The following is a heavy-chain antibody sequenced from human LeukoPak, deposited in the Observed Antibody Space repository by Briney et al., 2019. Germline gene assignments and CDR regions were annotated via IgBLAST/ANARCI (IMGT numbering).Heavy chain of an antibody. Sequence: GGSLRLSCAASGFTFNMYAVTWVRQAPGKGLEWVANIKEDGSEENYVDSVKGRFTISRDNAKNSLYLQMNSLRVEDTAVYYCASGGSWYIHWAQGTLVTVSS. V-gene: IGHV3-7*01. CDR3: ASGGSWYIH. CDR1: GFTFNMYA. D-gene: IGHD6-13*01. CDR2: IKEDGSEE. J-gene: IGHJ4*02.